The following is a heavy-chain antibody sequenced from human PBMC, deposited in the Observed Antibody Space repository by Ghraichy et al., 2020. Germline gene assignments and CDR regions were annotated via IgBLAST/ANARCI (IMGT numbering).Heavy chain of an antibody. Sequence: GGSLRLSCAASGGSLSAYAMTWVRQAPGKGLEWVSTITATDDSTFYADSVKGRFTISRDKSKNILYLHMTSLRAADTAVYYCRDIDSWGQGTQVTVSS. V-gene: IGHV3-23*01. CDR2: ITATDDST. CDR3: RDIDS. J-gene: IGHJ4*02. CDR1: GGSLSAYA. D-gene: IGHD5-24*01.